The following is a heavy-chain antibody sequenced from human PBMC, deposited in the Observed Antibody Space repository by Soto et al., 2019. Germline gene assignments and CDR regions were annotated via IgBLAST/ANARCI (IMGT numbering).Heavy chain of an antibody. CDR3: ARVISPMAPSDY. J-gene: IGHJ4*02. CDR2: IYYNGNT. CDR1: GDSINNDDYF. V-gene: IGHV4-39*07. D-gene: IGHD3-10*01. Sequence: SDTLSLTCTASGDSINNDDYFWGWILQPPGKGLEWIGSIYYNGNTYYNPSLKSRITIFVDTSRDQFSLKLSSVTAADTAVYYCARVISPMAPSDYWGQGTLVTVSS.